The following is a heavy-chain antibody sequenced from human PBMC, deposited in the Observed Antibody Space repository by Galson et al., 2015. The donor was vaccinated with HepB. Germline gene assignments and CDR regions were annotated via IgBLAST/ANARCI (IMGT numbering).Heavy chain of an antibody. CDR3: GRAAFGSNSYRYFDL. Sequence: SLRLSCAASGFTFSSYTMNWVRQAPGKGLEWISYISTSRETINYADSVKGRLTISRDKAKNSLYLEMNSLRDEDTAVYYCGRAAFGSNSYRYFDLWGRGTLVTGSS. D-gene: IGHD4-23*01. J-gene: IGHJ2*01. CDR2: ISTSRETI. CDR1: GFTFSSYT. V-gene: IGHV3-48*02.